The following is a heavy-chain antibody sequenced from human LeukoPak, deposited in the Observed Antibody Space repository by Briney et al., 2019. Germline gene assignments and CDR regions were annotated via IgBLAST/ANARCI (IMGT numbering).Heavy chain of an antibody. CDR1: GYTFTGYY. J-gene: IGHJ3*01. CDR2: INTNSGAT. D-gene: IGHD2-2*01. CDR3: TKPQPGAFEV. V-gene: IGHV1-2*02. Sequence: ASVKVSCTASGYTFTGYYVHWVRQAPGQGLEWMGWINTNSGATNYAREFQGRVTMTRDTSISTAYMELNSLRSDDTALYYCTKPQPGAFEVWGQGTMVTVSS.